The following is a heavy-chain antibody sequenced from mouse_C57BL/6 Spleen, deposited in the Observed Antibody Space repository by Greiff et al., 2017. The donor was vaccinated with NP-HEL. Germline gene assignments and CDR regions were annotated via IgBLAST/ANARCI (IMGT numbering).Heavy chain of an antibody. V-gene: IGHV1-19*01. CDR3: ARSHYGSLYFDY. D-gene: IGHD1-1*01. CDR2: INPYNGGT. Sequence: EVKLLESGPVLVKPGASVKMSCKASGYTFTDYYMNWVKQSHGKSLEWIGVINPYNGGTSYNQKFKGKATLTVDKSSSTAYMELNSLTSEDSAVYYCARSHYGSLYFDYWGQGTTLTVSS. J-gene: IGHJ2*01. CDR1: GYTFTDYY.